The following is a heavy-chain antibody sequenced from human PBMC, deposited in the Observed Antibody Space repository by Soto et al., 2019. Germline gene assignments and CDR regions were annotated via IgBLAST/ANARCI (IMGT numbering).Heavy chain of an antibody. V-gene: IGHV3-33*01. CDR1: GFTFSSYG. Sequence: QVQLVESGGGVVQPGRSLRLSCAASGFTFSSYGMHWVRQAPGKGLEWVAVIWYDGSNKHYADSVKGRFTISRDNSKNTLYLQMNSLRAEDTAVYYCARDEYDFWSGYSVYWGQGTLVTVSS. CDR2: IWYDGSNK. J-gene: IGHJ4*02. D-gene: IGHD3-3*01. CDR3: ARDEYDFWSGYSVY.